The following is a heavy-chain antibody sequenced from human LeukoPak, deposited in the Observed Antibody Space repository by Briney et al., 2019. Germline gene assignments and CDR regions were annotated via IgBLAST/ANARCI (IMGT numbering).Heavy chain of an antibody. J-gene: IGHJ4*02. V-gene: IGHV4-59*08. CDR3: ARGRLGDSFDY. CDR2: IYYSGST. D-gene: IGHD2-21*01. Sequence: SETLSLTCTVSGGSISSYYWSWIRQPPGKGLEWIGYIYYSGSTNYNPSLKSRVTISVDTSKNQFSLKLSSVTATDTAVYYCARGRLGDSFDYWGQGTLVTVSS. CDR1: GGSISSYY.